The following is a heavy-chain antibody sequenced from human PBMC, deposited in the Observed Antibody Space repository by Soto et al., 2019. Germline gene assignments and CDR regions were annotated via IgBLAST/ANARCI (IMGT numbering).Heavy chain of an antibody. V-gene: IGHV3-11*06. D-gene: IGHD3-10*02. CDR1: GFTVSDYY. CDR2: SSNSGTYT. J-gene: IGHJ4*02. CDR3: ARSGDNYNVLDY. Sequence: GGSLRLSCAASGFTVSDYYMSWIRQAPGKGLEWLSYSSNSGTYTRYADSVKGRFSISRDNAKNSLYLQINSLRGEDTATYYCARSGDNYNVLDYWGQGTPVTSPQ.